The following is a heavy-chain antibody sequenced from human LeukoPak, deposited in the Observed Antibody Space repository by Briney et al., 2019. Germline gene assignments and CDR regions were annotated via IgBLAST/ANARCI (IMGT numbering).Heavy chain of an antibody. CDR1: GGSMNNYY. D-gene: IGHD5-24*01. Sequence: PSETLSLTCSVSGGSMNNYYWSWIRQPPGKGLEWIGYMYFSCSSNYNPSLKRRATMSVDTSKTQFSPKLTSVTAADTAVYYCARHVRSGYNFLDYWGQGNLVTVSS. J-gene: IGHJ4*02. V-gene: IGHV4-59*08. CDR3: ARHVRSGYNFLDY. CDR2: MYFSCSS.